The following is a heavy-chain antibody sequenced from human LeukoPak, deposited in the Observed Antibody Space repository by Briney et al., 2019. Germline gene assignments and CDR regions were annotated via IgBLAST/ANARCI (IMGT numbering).Heavy chain of an antibody. D-gene: IGHD3-10*01. CDR3: ARGPTRGSWPGQADY. CDR1: GFAFSSCA. CDR2: ISYDGSYK. V-gene: IGHV3-30-3*01. Sequence: GGSLRLSCAASGFAFSSCAMLWVRQAPGQGLEWVAVISYDGSYKYYADSVTGRFTISRDNSKNTQYLQMSSLSTEDTALYYCARGPTRGSWPGQADYWGQGTLVSISS. J-gene: IGHJ4*02.